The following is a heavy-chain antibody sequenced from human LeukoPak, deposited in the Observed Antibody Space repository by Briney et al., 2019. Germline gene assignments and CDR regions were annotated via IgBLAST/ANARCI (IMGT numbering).Heavy chain of an antibody. J-gene: IGHJ4*02. D-gene: IGHD5-18*01. CDR2: ISYDGSNK. CDR3: AKDRIQLWSHIDY. Sequence: GGSLRLSCAASGFTFSSYGMHWVRQAPGKGLEWVAVISYDGSNKYYADSVKGRFTISRDNSKNTLYLQMNSLRAEDTAVYYCAKDRIQLWSHIDYWGQGTLVTVSS. CDR1: GFTFSSYG. V-gene: IGHV3-30*18.